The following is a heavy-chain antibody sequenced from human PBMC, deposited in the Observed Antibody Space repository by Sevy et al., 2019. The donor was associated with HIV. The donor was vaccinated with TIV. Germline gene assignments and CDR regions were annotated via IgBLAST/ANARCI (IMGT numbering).Heavy chain of an antibody. CDR2: IYTSGST. V-gene: IGHV4-61*02. CDR1: GGSISSGSYY. CDR3: ARYGSGTYYFDY. J-gene: IGHJ4*02. D-gene: IGHD3-10*01. Sequence: SETLSLTCTVSGGSISSGSYYWSWIRQPAGKGLEWVGRIYTSGSTNSNPSLKSRVTVSVDTSKNQFSLKLSSVTAADTAVYYCARYGSGTYYFDYWGQGTLVTVSS.